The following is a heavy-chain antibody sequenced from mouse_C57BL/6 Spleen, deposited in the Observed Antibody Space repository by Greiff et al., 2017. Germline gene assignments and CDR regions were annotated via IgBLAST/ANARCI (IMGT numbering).Heavy chain of an antibody. J-gene: IGHJ3*01. D-gene: IGHD2-3*01. CDR2: IYPGDGDT. Sequence: QVQLQQSGPELVKPGASVKISCKASGYAFSSSWMNWVKQRPGKGLEWIGRIYPGDGDTNYNGKFKGKATLTADKSSSTAYMQLSSLTSEDSAVYFCAGINYDGYWFAYWGQGTLVTVSA. CDR3: AGINYDGYWFAY. CDR1: GYAFSSSW. V-gene: IGHV1-82*01.